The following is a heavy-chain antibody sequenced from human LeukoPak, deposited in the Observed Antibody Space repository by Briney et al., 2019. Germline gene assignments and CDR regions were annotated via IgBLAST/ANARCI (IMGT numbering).Heavy chain of an antibody. D-gene: IGHD6-13*01. V-gene: IGHV1-18*01. J-gene: IGHJ4*02. Sequence: GASVKVSCKASGYTFTNYGISWVRQAPGQGLEWMGWISAYNGNTNYAQKLQGRVTMTTDTSTSTAYMELRSLRSDDTAVYFCARALGDSSSLFESTPVHYWGQGTLVTVSS. CDR2: ISAYNGNT. CDR3: ARALGDSSSLFESTPVHY. CDR1: GYTFTNYG.